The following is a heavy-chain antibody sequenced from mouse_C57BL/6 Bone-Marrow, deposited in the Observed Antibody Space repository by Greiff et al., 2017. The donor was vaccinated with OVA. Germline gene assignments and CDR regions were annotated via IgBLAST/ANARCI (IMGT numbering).Heavy chain of an antibody. Sequence: EVKLMESGGGLVKPGGSLKLSCAASGFTFSSYAMSWVRQTPEKRLEWVAYISSGGDYIYYADTVKGRFTISRDNARNTLYLQMSSLKSEDTAMYYCTRARDYYAMDYWGQGTSVTVSS. V-gene: IGHV5-9-1*02. J-gene: IGHJ4*01. CDR3: TRARDYYAMDY. CDR1: GFTFSSYA. CDR2: ISSGGDYI.